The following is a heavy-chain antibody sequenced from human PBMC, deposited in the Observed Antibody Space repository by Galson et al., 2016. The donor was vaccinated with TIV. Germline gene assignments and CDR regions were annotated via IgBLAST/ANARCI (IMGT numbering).Heavy chain of an antibody. D-gene: IGHD6-25*01. CDR1: GYRFSNYW. J-gene: IGHJ4*02. CDR3: ARERDSGYAYYFDF. Sequence: QSGAEVKEPGESLKISCKGSGYRFSNYWIAWVRQMPGKGLEWLGVIYPVDSDTRYSPTFQGQVTISADKSISTAYLQWNSLKDSDSAIYYCARERDSGYAYYFDFWGQGTLVTVSS. V-gene: IGHV5-51*03. CDR2: IYPVDSDT.